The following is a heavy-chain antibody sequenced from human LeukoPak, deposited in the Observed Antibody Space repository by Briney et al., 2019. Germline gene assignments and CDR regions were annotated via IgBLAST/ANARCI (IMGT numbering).Heavy chain of an antibody. V-gene: IGHV4-34*01. CDR1: GGSFSGYY. Sequence: SETLSLTCAVYGGSFSGYYWSWIRQPPGKGLEWIGEINHSGSTNYNPSLKSRVTISVDTSKNQFSLKLSSVTAADTAVYYCATSFPPTYYFDYWGLGTLVTVSS. CDR3: ATSFPPTYYFDY. CDR2: INHSGST. J-gene: IGHJ4*02. D-gene: IGHD1-26*01.